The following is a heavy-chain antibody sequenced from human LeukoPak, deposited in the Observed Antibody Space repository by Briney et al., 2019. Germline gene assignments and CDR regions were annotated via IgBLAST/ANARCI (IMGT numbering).Heavy chain of an antibody. J-gene: IGHJ4*02. D-gene: IGHD3-10*01. Sequence: SVKVSCKASGFTFTSSAVQWVRQARGQRLEWIGWIVVGSGNTNYAQKFQERVTITRDKSTSTAYMELSSLRSEDTAVYYCAAVPHYMVRGVIRNDYWGQGTLVTVSS. CDR2: IVVGSGNT. CDR1: GFTFTSSA. V-gene: IGHV1-58*01. CDR3: AAVPHYMVRGVIRNDY.